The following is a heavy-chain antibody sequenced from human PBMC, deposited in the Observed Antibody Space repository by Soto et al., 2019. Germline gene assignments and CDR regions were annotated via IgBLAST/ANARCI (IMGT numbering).Heavy chain of an antibody. J-gene: IGHJ4*02. CDR1: GFTFSSYA. Sequence: GGSLRLSCAASGFTFSSYAMSWVRQAPGKGLEWVSAISGSGGSTYYADSVKGRFTISRDNSKNTLYLQMNSLRAEDTAVYYCAKVGPLRYFDWLSPGNFDYWGQGTLVTVSS. V-gene: IGHV3-23*01. CDR2: ISGSGGST. D-gene: IGHD3-9*01. CDR3: AKVGPLRYFDWLSPGNFDY.